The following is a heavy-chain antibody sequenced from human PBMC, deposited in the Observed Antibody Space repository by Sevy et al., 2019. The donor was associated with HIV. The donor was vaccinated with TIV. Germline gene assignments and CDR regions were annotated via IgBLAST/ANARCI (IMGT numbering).Heavy chain of an antibody. D-gene: IGHD1-26*01. J-gene: IGHJ6*02. CDR2: ISYDGSNK. V-gene: IGHV3-30*18. CDR1: GFTFSSYG. Sequence: GGFLRLSCAASGFTFSSYGMHWVRQAPGKGLEWVAVISYDGSNKYYPDSVKGRFTISRDNSKNTLYLQMNSLRAEDTAVYYCAKDQSGSYPPWYDYYYYGMDVWGHGTTVTVSS. CDR3: AKDQSGSYPPWYDYYYYGMDV.